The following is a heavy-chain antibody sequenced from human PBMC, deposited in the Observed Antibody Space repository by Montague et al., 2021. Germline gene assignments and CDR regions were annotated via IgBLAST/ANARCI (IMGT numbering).Heavy chain of an antibody. Sequence: SETLSLTCSVSGDSINGWYWSWIRQSPGKGLEWIGSVFYSGATNYNPSLKSRVTMSADTSKNQFSLKVNSVTAEDTAVYYCAREGFYESGGFFIWGLGTLVTVSS. J-gene: IGHJ4*02. CDR1: GDSINGWY. CDR2: VFYSGAT. V-gene: IGHV4-59*01. CDR3: AREGFYESGGFFI. D-gene: IGHD3-22*01.